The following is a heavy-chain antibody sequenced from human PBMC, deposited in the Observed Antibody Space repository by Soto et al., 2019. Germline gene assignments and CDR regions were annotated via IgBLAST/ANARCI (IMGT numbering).Heavy chain of an antibody. Sequence: GASVKVSCKASGYTFTGYYMHWVRQAPGQGLEWMGWINPNSGGTNYAQKFQGRVTMTRDTSISTAYMELSRLRSDDTAVYYCARSEPRLGYCSGGSCYEWFDPWGQGTLVTVS. CDR2: INPNSGGT. CDR3: ARSEPRLGYCSGGSCYEWFDP. CDR1: GYTFTGYY. J-gene: IGHJ5*02. D-gene: IGHD2-15*01. V-gene: IGHV1-2*02.